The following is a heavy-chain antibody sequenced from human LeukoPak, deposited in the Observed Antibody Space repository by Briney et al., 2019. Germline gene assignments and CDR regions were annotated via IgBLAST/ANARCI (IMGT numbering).Heavy chain of an antibody. CDR2: ISSSGSTI. CDR1: GFTFSDYY. CDR3: AKDKSDSSGYYLGFDY. J-gene: IGHJ4*02. D-gene: IGHD3-22*01. Sequence: TGGSLRLSCAASGFTFSDYYMSWIRQAPGKGLEWVSYISSSGSTIYYADSVKGRFTISRDNSKNTLYLQMNSLRAEDTAVYYCAKDKSDSSGYYLGFDYWGQGTLVTVSS. V-gene: IGHV3-11*01.